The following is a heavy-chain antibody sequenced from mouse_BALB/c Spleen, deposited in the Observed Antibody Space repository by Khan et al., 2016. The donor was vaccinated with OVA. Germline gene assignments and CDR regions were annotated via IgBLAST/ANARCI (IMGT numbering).Heavy chain of an antibody. V-gene: IGHV3-2*02. J-gene: IGHJ3*01. Sequence: EVQLQESGPGLVKPSQSLSLTCTVTGYSITSDYAWNWIRQFPGNKLEWMGYISYSGSTSYTPSLKSRISVTRDTSKNQFFLQLNSVTSEDTATYYCVRGRAYWGQGTLFTVSA. CDR1: GYSITSDYA. CDR3: VRGRAY. CDR2: ISYSGST. D-gene: IGHD3-3*01.